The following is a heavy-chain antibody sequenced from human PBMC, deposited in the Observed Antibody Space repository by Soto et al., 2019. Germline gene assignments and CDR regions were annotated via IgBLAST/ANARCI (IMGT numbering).Heavy chain of an antibody. Sequence: GGSLRLSCAASGFTFSYYWMHWVRQAPGKGLVWVSQINSDGSTTEYADSVRGRFTISRDNAKNTLYLQMNSLRAEDMAVYYCGAVAGGYWGHGTLVTVSS. J-gene: IGHJ4*01. D-gene: IGHD2-15*01. V-gene: IGHV3-74*01. CDR1: GFTFSYYW. CDR3: GAVAGGY. CDR2: INSDGSTT.